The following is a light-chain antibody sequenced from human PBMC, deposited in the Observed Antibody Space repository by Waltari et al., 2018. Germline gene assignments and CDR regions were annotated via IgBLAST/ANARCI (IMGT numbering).Light chain of an antibody. J-gene: IGKJ5*01. Sequence: DIVMTQSPDSLAVSVGERATIHCRSSQTVLYSSNNKNYLGWYQQKPGQPPRLLINWAATRESVVPDRFSGSGSGTDFTLTISSLEAEDAAVYYCQQFYNIPITFGQGTRLEIQ. CDR2: WAA. CDR1: QTVLYSSNNKNY. CDR3: QQFYNIPIT. V-gene: IGKV4-1*01.